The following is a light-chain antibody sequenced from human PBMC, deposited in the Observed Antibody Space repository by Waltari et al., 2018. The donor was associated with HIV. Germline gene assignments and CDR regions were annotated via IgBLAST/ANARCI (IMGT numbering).Light chain of an antibody. Sequence: DIVMTQSPDSLAVSLGERAPISCKSSPSVLYSSNNKNYLSWYQQKPVQPPKLLIYWASTRESGVPDRFSGSGSGTDFALTISSLQAEDVAVYYCQEFYSNHLSFGPGTKVEIK. CDR2: WAS. CDR1: PSVLYSSNNKNY. V-gene: IGKV4-1*01. CDR3: QEFYSNHLS. J-gene: IGKJ3*01.